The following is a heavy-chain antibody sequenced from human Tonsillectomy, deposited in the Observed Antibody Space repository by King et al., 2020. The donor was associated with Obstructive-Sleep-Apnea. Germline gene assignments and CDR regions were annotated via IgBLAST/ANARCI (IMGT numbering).Heavy chain of an antibody. CDR3: ARADSWLGDYYYYGMDV. D-gene: IGHD6-13*01. J-gene: IGHJ6*02. V-gene: IGHV4-59*01. CDR2: IYYRGST. CDR1: GGSISSYY. Sequence: QLQESGPGLVKPSETLSLTCTVSGGSISSYYWSWIRQPPGKGLEWIGYIYYRGSTNYNPSLKSRVTISVDTPKNQFSLKLSSVTAADTAVYYCARADSWLGDYYYYGMDVWGQGTTVTVSS.